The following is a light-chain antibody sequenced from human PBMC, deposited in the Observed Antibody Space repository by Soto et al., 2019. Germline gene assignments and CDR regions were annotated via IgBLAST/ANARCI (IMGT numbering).Light chain of an antibody. CDR3: QQYGSSGT. Sequence: IVLTQSPGTLSLSPGDRATLSCRASQSVSRSYLGWYQQKPGQAPRLLMYGASNRATGIPDRFSGSGSGTDFTLTISRLEPEDFAVYYCQQYGSSGTFGQGTKVDIK. CDR2: GAS. CDR1: QSVSRSY. V-gene: IGKV3-20*01. J-gene: IGKJ1*01.